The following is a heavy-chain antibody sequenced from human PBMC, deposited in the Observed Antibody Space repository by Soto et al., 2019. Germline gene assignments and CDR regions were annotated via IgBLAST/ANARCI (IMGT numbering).Heavy chain of an antibody. V-gene: IGHV4-39*01. CDR1: NDSVRSGTYY. CDR3: ARGDLGGP. D-gene: IGHD3-3*01. CDR2: LSYLGTT. J-gene: IGHJ5*02. Sequence: SETLSLTCTVSNDSVRSGTYYWAWIRQPPGRGLEWIGSLSYLGTTDYNPSLKSRVTISKDASKNQFSLKLTSMTAADTAVYYCARGDLGGPWGQGTLVTVS.